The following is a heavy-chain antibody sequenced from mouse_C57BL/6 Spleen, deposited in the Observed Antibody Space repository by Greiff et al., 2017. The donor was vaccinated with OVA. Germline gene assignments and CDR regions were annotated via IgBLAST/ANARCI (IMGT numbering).Heavy chain of an antibody. CDR1: GYAFSSYW. Sequence: QVQLQQPGAELVKPGASVKISCKASGYAFSSYWMNWVKQRPGKGLEWIGQIYPGDGDTNYNGKFKGKATLTADKSSSTAYMQLSSLTSEDSAVYFCARGRDGKGNWYFDVWGTGTTVTVSS. CDR3: ARGRDGKGNWYFDV. D-gene: IGHD2-1*01. CDR2: IYPGDGDT. J-gene: IGHJ1*03. V-gene: IGHV1-80*01.